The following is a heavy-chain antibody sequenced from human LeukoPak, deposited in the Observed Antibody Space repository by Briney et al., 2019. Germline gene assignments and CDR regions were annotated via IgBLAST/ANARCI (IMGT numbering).Heavy chain of an antibody. Sequence: GSLRLSCAASGFPFSSYAMHWVRPAPGKGLEYVSAISSNGGSTYYANSVKGRFTISRDNSKNTLYLQMGSLRAEDMAVYYCARATAVAGTGYYYGMDVWGQGTTVTVSS. CDR1: GFPFSSYA. CDR3: ARATAVAGTGYYYGMDV. CDR2: ISSNGGST. V-gene: IGHV3-64*01. J-gene: IGHJ6*02. D-gene: IGHD6-19*01.